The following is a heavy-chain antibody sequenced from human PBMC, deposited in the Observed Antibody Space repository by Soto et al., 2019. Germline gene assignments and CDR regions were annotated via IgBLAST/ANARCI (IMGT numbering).Heavy chain of an antibody. Sequence: PSETLSLTCTVSGGSISSSSYYWGWIRQPPGKGLEWIGSIYYSGSTYYNPSLKSRVTISVDTSKNQFSLKLSSVTAADTAVYYCARHRNDILTGYYLPYYYYYGMDVWGQGTTVTVSS. CDR2: IYYSGST. V-gene: IGHV4-39*01. D-gene: IGHD3-9*01. J-gene: IGHJ6*02. CDR3: ARHRNDILTGYYLPYYYYYGMDV. CDR1: GGSISSSSYY.